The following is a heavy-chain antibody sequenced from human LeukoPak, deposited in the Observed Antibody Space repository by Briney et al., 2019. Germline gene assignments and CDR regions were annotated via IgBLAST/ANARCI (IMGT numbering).Heavy chain of an antibody. CDR2: INAGNGNT. V-gene: IGHV1-3*01. Sequence: ASVKVPCKASGYTFTSYAMHWVRQAPGQRLEWMGWINAGNGNTKYSQKFQGRVTITRDTSASTAYMELSSLRSEDTAVYYCAREELSYYDSSGYYYFDYWGQGTLVTVSS. D-gene: IGHD3-22*01. CDR3: AREELSYYDSSGYYYFDY. CDR1: GYTFTSYA. J-gene: IGHJ4*02.